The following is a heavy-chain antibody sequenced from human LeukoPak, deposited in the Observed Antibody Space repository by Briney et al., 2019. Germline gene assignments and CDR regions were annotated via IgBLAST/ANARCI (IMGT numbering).Heavy chain of an antibody. V-gene: IGHV1-46*01. Sequence: GASVTVSCKASGYTFTSYYMHWVRQAPGQGREGMGIINPSGGSTSYVQKFQGRVTMTRDTSTSTVYMELSSLRSEDTAVYYCARGDSSGYYYRGWFDPWGQGPLVTVSS. D-gene: IGHD3-22*01. CDR2: INPSGGST. CDR1: GYTFTSYY. CDR3: ARGDSSGYYYRGWFDP. J-gene: IGHJ5*02.